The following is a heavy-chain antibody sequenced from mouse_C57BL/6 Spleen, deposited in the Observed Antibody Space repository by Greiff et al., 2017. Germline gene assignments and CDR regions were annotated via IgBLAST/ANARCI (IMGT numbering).Heavy chain of an antibody. V-gene: IGHV1-50*01. D-gene: IGHD1-1*01. CDR1: GFTFTSYW. CDR2: IDPSDSYT. Sequence: VQLQQPGAELVKPGASVKLSCTASGFTFTSYWMQWVKQRPGQGLEWIGEIDPSDSYTNYNHKFKGKATLTVDTSSSTAYLQLSSLTSEDSAVYNCARSNDGSSGWGTGTTVTVAS. J-gene: IGHJ1*03. CDR3: ARSNDGSSG.